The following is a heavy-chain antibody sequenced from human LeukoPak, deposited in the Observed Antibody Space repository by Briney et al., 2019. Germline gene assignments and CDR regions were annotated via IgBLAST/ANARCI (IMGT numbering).Heavy chain of an antibody. Sequence: GGSLRLSCAASGFTFSSYAMHWVRQAPGKGLEWVALISYDGTNKYYADSVKGRFTISRDKSKNTLYLQMNSLRPEDTALYYCARDVGAWAYAFDIWGQGTMVTVSS. V-gene: IGHV3-30-3*01. CDR3: ARDVGAWAYAFDI. D-gene: IGHD1-26*01. CDR1: GFTFSSYA. CDR2: ISYDGTNK. J-gene: IGHJ3*02.